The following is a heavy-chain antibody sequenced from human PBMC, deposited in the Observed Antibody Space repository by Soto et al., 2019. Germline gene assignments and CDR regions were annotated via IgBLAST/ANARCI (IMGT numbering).Heavy chain of an antibody. CDR1: GFTFSSYV. CDR2: ISGSGGST. CDR3: AKEGIVVVPAAIQYYFDY. V-gene: IGHV3-23*01. J-gene: IGHJ4*02. Sequence: EVQLLESGGGLVQPGGSLRLSCAASGFTFSSYVMSWVRQAPGKGLEWVSAISGSGGSTYYADSVKGRFTISRDNSKNTLYLQMNSLRAEDTAVYYCAKEGIVVVPAAIQYYFDYWGQGTLVTVSS. D-gene: IGHD2-2*01.